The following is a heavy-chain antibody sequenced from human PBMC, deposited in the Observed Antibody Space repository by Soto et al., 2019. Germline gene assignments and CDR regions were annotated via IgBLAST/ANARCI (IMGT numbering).Heavy chain of an antibody. J-gene: IGHJ4*02. D-gene: IGHD3-10*01. Sequence: ASVKVSCKASGYTFTSYAMHWVRQAPGQRLEWMGWMNAGNGNTKYSQKFQGRVTITRDTSASTAYMEVTSLRSEDTAVYYCAREPRSYGSGSHAPGYWGQGTLVTVSS. CDR2: MNAGNGNT. CDR3: AREPRSYGSGSHAPGY. V-gene: IGHV1-3*01. CDR1: GYTFTSYA.